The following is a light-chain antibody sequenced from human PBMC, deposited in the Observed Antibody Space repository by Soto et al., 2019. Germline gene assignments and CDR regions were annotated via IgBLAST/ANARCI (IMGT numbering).Light chain of an antibody. Sequence: EIVMTQSPAALSVSPGERVTLSCRASQRVSRDLAWYQQKPGQAPRLLIYDTSTRATGVPARFSGSGSGTEFTLTISDLQSEDFAVYYCQQYNQWPPLTFGGGTKVEI. CDR3: QQYNQWPPLT. J-gene: IGKJ4*01. CDR1: QRVSRD. CDR2: DTS. V-gene: IGKV3D-15*01.